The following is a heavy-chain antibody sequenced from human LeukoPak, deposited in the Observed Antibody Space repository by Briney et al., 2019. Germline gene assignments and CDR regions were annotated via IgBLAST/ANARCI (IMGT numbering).Heavy chain of an antibody. J-gene: IGHJ4*02. CDR3: ARANNWNYALGY. Sequence: ASVKISCKASGDTFIRYGISWVRQAPGQGLEWMGWISTGNGKTNYGQKFQGRVTMTTDTSTGTAYMELRSLRSDDTAMYYCARANNWNYALGYWGQGTLVTVSS. V-gene: IGHV1-18*01. CDR2: ISTGNGKT. D-gene: IGHD1-7*01. CDR1: GDTFIRYG.